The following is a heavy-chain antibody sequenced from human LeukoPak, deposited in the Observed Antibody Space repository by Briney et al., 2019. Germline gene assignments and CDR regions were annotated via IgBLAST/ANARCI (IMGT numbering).Heavy chain of an antibody. CDR1: AYSISSGYY. J-gene: IGHJ3*01. V-gene: IGHV4-38-2*02. Sequence: KPSETLSLTCTVSAYSISSGYYWGWIRQPPGKGLEWIGSIYHSGSTYYNPSLKSRVTISVDTSKNQLSLRLSSVTAEDTAVYYCARSQWLESDAFNVWGQGTMVTASS. D-gene: IGHD6-19*01. CDR2: IYHSGST. CDR3: ARSQWLESDAFNV.